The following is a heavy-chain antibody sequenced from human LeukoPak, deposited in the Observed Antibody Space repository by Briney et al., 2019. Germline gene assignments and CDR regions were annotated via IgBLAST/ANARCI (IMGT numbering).Heavy chain of an antibody. CDR1: GYTFTGYY. CDR3: AREQYYYDSSGLGSVDY. CDR2: INPNSGGT. Sequence: ASVKVSCKASGYTFTGYYMHWVRQAPGQGLEWMGWINPNSGGTNYAQKFQGRVTMTRDTSISIAYMELSRLRSDDTAVYYCAREQYYYDSSGLGSVDYWGQGTLVTVSS. J-gene: IGHJ4*02. V-gene: IGHV1-2*02. D-gene: IGHD3-22*01.